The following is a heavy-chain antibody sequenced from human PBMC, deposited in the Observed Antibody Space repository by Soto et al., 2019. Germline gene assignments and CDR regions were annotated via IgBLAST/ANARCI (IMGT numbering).Heavy chain of an antibody. V-gene: IGHV1-46*01. CDR1: GYMFTSYF. CDR2: INPSDGTT. D-gene: IGHD6-19*01. Sequence: QGHLVQSGAEVKRPGASVRVSCESSGYMFTSYFIHWVRQAPGQGLEWVGVINPSDGTTTYAQKCKGRSTTTRNTSTNTFAMELSSRRSEDTAVYYSERDQDSSVRARAEFAYWGQGTLITGAS. J-gene: IGHJ4*02. CDR3: ERDQDSSVRARAEFAY.